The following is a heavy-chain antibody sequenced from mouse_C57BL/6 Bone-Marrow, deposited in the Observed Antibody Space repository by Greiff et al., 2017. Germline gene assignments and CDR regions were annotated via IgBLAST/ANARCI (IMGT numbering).Heavy chain of an antibody. J-gene: IGHJ2*01. CDR1: GYTFTSYW. CDR2: IHPNSGST. D-gene: IGHD3-2*02. V-gene: IGHV1-64*01. Sequence: VQLQQPGAELVKPGASVKLSCKASGYTFTSYWMHWVKQRPGQGLEWIGMIHPNSGSTNYNEKFKSKATLTVDKSSSTAYMQLSSLTSEDPAVYYCADSSGYVGDYFVYWGQGTTLTVSA. CDR3: ADSSGYVGDYFVY.